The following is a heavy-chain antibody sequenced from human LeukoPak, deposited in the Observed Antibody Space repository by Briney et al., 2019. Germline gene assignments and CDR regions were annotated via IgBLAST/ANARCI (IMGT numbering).Heavy chain of an antibody. CDR3: AKGIRRTTVTTGWFDP. J-gene: IGHJ5*02. D-gene: IGHD4-17*01. CDR1: GFTFSSYG. CDR2: IRYDGSNK. V-gene: IGHV3-30*02. Sequence: GGSLRLSCAASGFTFSSYGMHWVRQAPGKGLEWVAFIRYDGSNKYYADSVEGRFTISRDNSKNTLYLQMNSLRAEDTAVYYCAKGIRRTTVTTGWFDPWGQGTLVTVSS.